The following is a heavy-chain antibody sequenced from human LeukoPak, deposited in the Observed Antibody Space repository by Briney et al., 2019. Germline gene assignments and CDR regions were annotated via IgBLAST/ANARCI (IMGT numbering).Heavy chain of an antibody. J-gene: IGHJ4*02. Sequence: GASVKVSCKASGYTFTGYCMHWVRQAPGQGLEWMGWINPNSGGTNYAQKFQGRVTMTEDTSTDTAYMELSSLRSEDTAVYYCATLGIYGDYFDYWGQGTLVTVSS. D-gene: IGHD4-17*01. CDR1: GYTFTGYC. CDR3: ATLGIYGDYFDY. V-gene: IGHV1-2*02. CDR2: INPNSGGT.